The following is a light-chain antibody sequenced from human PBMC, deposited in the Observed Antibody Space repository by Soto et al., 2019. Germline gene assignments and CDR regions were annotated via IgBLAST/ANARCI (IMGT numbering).Light chain of an antibody. V-gene: IGKV3-11*01. CDR1: QNINTY. CDR3: QQRSTWPLT. Sequence: EVVLTQSPAALSLSPGERATLSCRASQNINTYLVWYQQRPGHPPRLLIYDAYTMATGIPASFRGSGSGTDFTLTISSLESEDFAVYYCQQRSTWPLTCGGGTKVEI. J-gene: IGKJ4*01. CDR2: DAY.